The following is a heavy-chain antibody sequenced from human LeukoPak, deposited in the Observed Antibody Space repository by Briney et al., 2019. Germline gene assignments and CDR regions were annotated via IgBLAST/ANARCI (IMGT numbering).Heavy chain of an antibody. CDR3: ARIPYYYDSSGYYYDAFDI. D-gene: IGHD3-22*01. J-gene: IGHJ3*02. CDR1: GFTFSSHTMN. CDR2: IYYSGST. V-gene: IGHV4-39*01. Sequence: PGGSLRLSCAASGFTFSSHTMNRVRQPPGKGLEWIGSIYYSGSTYYNPSLKSRVTISVDTSKNQFSLKLSSVTAADTAVYYCARIPYYYDSSGYYYDAFDIWGQGTMVTVSS.